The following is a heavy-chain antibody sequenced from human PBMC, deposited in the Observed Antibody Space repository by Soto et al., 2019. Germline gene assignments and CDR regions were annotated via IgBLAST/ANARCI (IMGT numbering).Heavy chain of an antibody. Sequence: SENLSLTCTVSGDSLSSGGHYWSWIRQHPGKGLEWIGHIYDSVNTYYSPSLRSRVTISADMSKNQFSLNLRSVTAADTAVYYCARVDHRRYFAILTLYWGQATLVTVSS. CDR3: ARVDHRRYFAILTLY. CDR1: GDSLSSGGHY. CDR2: IYDSVNT. J-gene: IGHJ4*02. D-gene: IGHD3-9*01. V-gene: IGHV4-31*03.